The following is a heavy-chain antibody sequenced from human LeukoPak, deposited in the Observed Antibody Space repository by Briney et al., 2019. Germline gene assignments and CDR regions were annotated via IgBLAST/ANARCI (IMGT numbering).Heavy chain of an antibody. J-gene: IGHJ6*03. CDR3: ARGPRYFDWLLPPYYYYMDV. Sequence: SETLSLTCAVYGGSFSGYYWSWIRQPPGKGLEWIGEINHSGSTNYNPSLKSRVTISVDTPKNQFSLKLSSVTAADTAVYYCARGPRYFDWLLPPYYYYMDVWGKGTTVTVSS. CDR2: INHSGST. D-gene: IGHD3-9*01. V-gene: IGHV4-34*01. CDR1: GGSFSGYY.